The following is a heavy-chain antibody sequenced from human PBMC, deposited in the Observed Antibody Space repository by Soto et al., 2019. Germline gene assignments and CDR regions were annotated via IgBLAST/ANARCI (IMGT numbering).Heavy chain of an antibody. J-gene: IGHJ5*02. CDR3: ATGPYRGWFDP. D-gene: IGHD2-2*01. V-gene: IGHV1-18*01. CDR2: ISAYNGNT. Sequence: ASVKVSCKASGYTFTIYCISWVRQAPGQGLEWMGWISAYNGNTNYAQKLQGRVTMTTDTSTSTAYMELRSLRSDDTAVYYCATGPYRGWFDPWGQGTLVTVSS. CDR1: GYTFTIYC.